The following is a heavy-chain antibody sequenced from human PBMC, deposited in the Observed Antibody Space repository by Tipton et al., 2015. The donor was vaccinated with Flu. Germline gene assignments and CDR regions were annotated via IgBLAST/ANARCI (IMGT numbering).Heavy chain of an antibody. J-gene: IGHJ3*02. V-gene: IGHV3-9*01. CDR1: GFTFDDYA. Sequence: SLRLSCAASGFTFDDYAMHWVRQAPGKGLEWVSGISWNSGGIGYVDSVKGRFTISRDNAKNSLYLQMNSLRAEDTAVYYCARDGEWELGANAFDIWGQGTMVTVSS. D-gene: IGHD1-26*01. CDR2: ISWNSGGI. CDR3: ARDGEWELGANAFDI.